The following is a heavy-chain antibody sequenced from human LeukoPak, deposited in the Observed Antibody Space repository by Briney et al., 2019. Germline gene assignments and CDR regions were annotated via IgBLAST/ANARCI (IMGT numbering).Heavy chain of an antibody. Sequence: SETLSLTCTVSGYSISSGYYWGWIRQPPGKGLEWIGSFYHSGSTYYNPSLKSRVTISLDTSKNQFSLKLSCVTAADTAVYYCARVRRVGATPFDYWGQGTLVTVSS. D-gene: IGHD1-26*01. V-gene: IGHV4-38-2*02. J-gene: IGHJ4*02. CDR1: GYSISSGYY. CDR2: FYHSGST. CDR3: ARVRRVGATPFDY.